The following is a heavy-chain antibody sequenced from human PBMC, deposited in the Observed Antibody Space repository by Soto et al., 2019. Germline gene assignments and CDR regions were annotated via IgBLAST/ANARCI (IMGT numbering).Heavy chain of an antibody. CDR2: IIPIFGTA. CDR1: GGTFSSYA. CDR3: ARDGRLTTVTKDAFDI. D-gene: IGHD4-17*01. V-gene: IGHV1-69*01. J-gene: IGHJ3*02. Sequence: QVQLVQSGAEVKKPGSSVKVSCKASGGTFSSYAISWVRQAPGQGLEWMGGIIPIFGTANYAQKFQGRVTITADESTSTAYMELSSLRSEDTAVYYCARDGRLTTVTKDAFDIWGQGTMVTVSS.